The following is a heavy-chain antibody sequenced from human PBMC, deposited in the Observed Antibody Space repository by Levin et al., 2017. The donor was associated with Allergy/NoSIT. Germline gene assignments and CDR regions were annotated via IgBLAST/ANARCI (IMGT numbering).Heavy chain of an antibody. CDR3: ATPWVHYDVWRGYPPFDF. Sequence: GGSLRLSCRASGGIFKNYAMTWVRQAPGQGLECMGGIIPISGTATYAQDFQGRITITADESTSTSYMELSSLRSEDTAVYYCATPWVHYDVWRGYPPFDFWGQGTPVTVSS. J-gene: IGHJ4*02. CDR1: GGIFKNYA. CDR2: IIPISGTA. D-gene: IGHD3-3*01. V-gene: IGHV1-69*01.